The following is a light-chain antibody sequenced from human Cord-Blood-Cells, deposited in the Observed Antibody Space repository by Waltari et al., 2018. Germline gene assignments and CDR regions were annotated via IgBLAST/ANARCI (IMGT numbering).Light chain of an antibody. CDR2: GGS. V-gene: IGLV2-23*01. CDR1: XXXXXXXXX. CDR3: CSYAGSVV. Sequence: QSALTQPDSVSGSPGQXXXXXXXXXXXXXXXXXXVSWYQQHPGQAPKLMIYGGSKRPSGVSTRFSGSKSGNTASLTISGLQAEDEADYYCCSYAGSVVFGGGTKLTVL. J-gene: IGLJ2*01.